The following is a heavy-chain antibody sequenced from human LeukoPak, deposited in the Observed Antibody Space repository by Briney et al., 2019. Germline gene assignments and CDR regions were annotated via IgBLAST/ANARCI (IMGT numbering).Heavy chain of an antibody. CDR3: ASDYGSGSYLVY. V-gene: IGHV4-4*07. J-gene: IGHJ4*02. CDR1: GYSISSGYY. CDR2: IYTSGST. D-gene: IGHD3-10*01. Sequence: ETLSLTCTVSGYSISSGYYWSWIRQPAGKGLEWIGRIYTSGSTNYNPSLKSRVTMSVDTSKNQFSLKLSSVTAADTAVYYCASDYGSGSYLVYWGQGTLVTVSS.